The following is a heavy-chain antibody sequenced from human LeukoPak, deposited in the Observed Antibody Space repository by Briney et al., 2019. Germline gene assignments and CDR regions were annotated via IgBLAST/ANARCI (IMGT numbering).Heavy chain of an antibody. D-gene: IGHD3-10*01. CDR1: EFTVSSNY. V-gene: IGHV3-53*01. J-gene: IGHJ5*02. Sequence: GGSLRLSCAASEFTVSSNYMSWVRQAPGKGLEWISIINSSGSTYYADSVKGRFTVSRDNSKNTLYLQMDSLRAEDTAVYYCARDPFGGSGSYYPWGQGTLVTVSS. CDR3: ARDPFGGSGSYYP. CDR2: INSSGST.